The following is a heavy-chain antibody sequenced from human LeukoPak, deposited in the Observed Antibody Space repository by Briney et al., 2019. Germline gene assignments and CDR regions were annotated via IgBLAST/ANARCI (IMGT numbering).Heavy chain of an antibody. CDR2: IYWNDDK. D-gene: IGHD3-10*01. J-gene: IGHJ5*02. CDR1: GFSLSTSGVG. CDR3: AHRLDYYGSGTLFDP. Sequence: ESGPTLVKPTQTLTLTCTFSGFSLSTSGVGVGWIRQPPGKALEWLALIYWNDDKRYSLSLKSRLIITKDTSKNQVVLTMTNMDPVDTATYYCAHRLDYYGSGTLFDPWGQGTLVTVSS. V-gene: IGHV2-5*01.